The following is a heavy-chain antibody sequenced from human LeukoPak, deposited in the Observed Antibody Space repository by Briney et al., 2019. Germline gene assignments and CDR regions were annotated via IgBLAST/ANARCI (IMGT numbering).Heavy chain of an antibody. V-gene: IGHV1-18*01. D-gene: IGHD3-16*01. J-gene: IGHJ4*02. Sequence: ASVKVSCKASGYTFTSYGVSWVRQAPGQGVEGMGWISAYNGNANYVQRLQGRVTLTTDTSTTTAYMELRSLTSDDTGVYYCAREAYTTGAHYWGQGTLVTVSS. CDR1: GYTFTSYG. CDR2: ISAYNGNA. CDR3: AREAYTTGAHY.